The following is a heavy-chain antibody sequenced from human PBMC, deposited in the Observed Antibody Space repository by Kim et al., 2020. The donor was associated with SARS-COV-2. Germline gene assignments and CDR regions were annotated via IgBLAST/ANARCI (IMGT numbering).Heavy chain of an antibody. CDR2: IKQDGLEK. V-gene: IGHV3-7*01. CDR1: GFTFSDYW. J-gene: IGHJ5*02. D-gene: IGHD2-21*01. CDR3: ARGRGGNFDQPTWLDP. Sequence: GGSLRLSCAASGFTFSDYWMNWVRQAPGKGLEWVAIIKQDGLEKYYADSVKGRFIVSRDNDNNLVYLQMNTLRVEDTAVYYCARGRGGNFDQPTWLDPWGQGTLVTVSS.